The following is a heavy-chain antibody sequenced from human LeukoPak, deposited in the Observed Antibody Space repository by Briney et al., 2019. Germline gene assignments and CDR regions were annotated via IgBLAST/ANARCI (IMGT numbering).Heavy chain of an antibody. Sequence: PSETLSLTCAVSGVSISSAGYSWSWIRQPPGKGLECLGHIYHTGSTYYNPSLKSRVTMSVDRSKNQFSLNLRAVTAADTAMYYCASSGYYGNDAFDIWGQGTMVTVFS. D-gene: IGHD3-22*01. V-gene: IGHV4-30-2*01. CDR2: IYHTGST. CDR1: GVSISSAGYS. CDR3: ASSGYYGNDAFDI. J-gene: IGHJ3*02.